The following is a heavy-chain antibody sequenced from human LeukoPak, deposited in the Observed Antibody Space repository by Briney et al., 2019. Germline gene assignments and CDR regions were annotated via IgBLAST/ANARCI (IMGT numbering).Heavy chain of an antibody. V-gene: IGHV4-59*01. Sequence: PSETLSLTCTVSGGSISSYYWSWIRQPPGKGLEWIGYIYYSGSTNYNPSLKSRVTISVDTSKNQFPLKLSSVTAADTAVYYCATIAVAGTGTTFDYWGQGTLVTVSS. J-gene: IGHJ4*02. CDR1: GGSISSYY. CDR2: IYYSGST. D-gene: IGHD6-19*01. CDR3: ATIAVAGTGTTFDY.